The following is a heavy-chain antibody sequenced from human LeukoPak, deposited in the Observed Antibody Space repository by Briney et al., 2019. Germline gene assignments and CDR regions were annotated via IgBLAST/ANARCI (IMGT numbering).Heavy chain of an antibody. CDR2: IDHSGST. CDR3: ARERRSGSAFDI. CDR1: GYSISSGYY. J-gene: IGHJ3*02. Sequence: SETLSLTCTVSGYSISSGYYWGWIRQPPGKGLEWTGSIDHSGSTYYNPSLKSRITISVDTSKNQFSLKLSSVTAADTAVYYCARERRSGSAFDIWGQGTMVTVSS. V-gene: IGHV4-38-2*02. D-gene: IGHD1-1*01.